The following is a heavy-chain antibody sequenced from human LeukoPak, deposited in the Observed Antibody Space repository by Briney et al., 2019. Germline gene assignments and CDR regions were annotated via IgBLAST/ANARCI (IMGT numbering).Heavy chain of an antibody. CDR1: GFTFSSYG. CDR2: ISPSGDIT. J-gene: IGHJ4*02. CDR3: ARDLNWETY. D-gene: IGHD7-27*01. V-gene: IGHV3-23*01. Sequence: GGSLRLSCAASGFTFSSYGMSWVRQAPGKGLEWVSGISPSGDITYYADSVKGRFTISRDNAKNSLYLQMNSLRAEDTAVYYCARDLNWETYWGQGTLVSVSS.